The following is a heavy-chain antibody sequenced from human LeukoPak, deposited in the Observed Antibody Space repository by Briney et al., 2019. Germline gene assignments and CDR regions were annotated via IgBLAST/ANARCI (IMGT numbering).Heavy chain of an antibody. CDR1: GFTFSSYG. CDR3: AKSLWGYCSGGSCLDAFDI. CDR2: ISYDGSNK. D-gene: IGHD2-15*01. Sequence: PGRSLRLSCEASGFTFSSYGMHWVRQAPGKGLEWVAVISYDGSNKYYADSVKGRFTISRDNSKNTLYLQMNSLRAEDTAVYYCAKSLWGYCSGGSCLDAFDIWGQGTMVTVSS. J-gene: IGHJ3*02. V-gene: IGHV3-30*18.